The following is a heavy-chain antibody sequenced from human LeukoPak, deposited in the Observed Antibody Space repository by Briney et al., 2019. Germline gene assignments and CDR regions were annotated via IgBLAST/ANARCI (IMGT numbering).Heavy chain of an antibody. V-gene: IGHV3-74*03. Sequence: GGSLRLSCESSGLMFHEHWMLWVRQVPGKGLAWVARIDRDGLTREYADSVKGRFTITRDNARKMAHLEMYSLRDEDTAVYYCAASKWCGAVDFWGQGALVTVSS. CDR2: IDRDGLTR. D-gene: IGHD2-8*01. J-gene: IGHJ4*02. CDR1: GLMFHEHW. CDR3: AASKWCGAVDF.